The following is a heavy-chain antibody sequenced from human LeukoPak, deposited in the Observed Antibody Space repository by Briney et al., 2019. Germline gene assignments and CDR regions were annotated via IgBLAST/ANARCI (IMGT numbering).Heavy chain of an antibody. D-gene: IGHD2/OR15-2a*01. CDR3: ATNLIGAGEYFQQ. CDR2: ISSGGDIM. Sequence: GGSLRLSCAASVLRFSDYYVSWIRQAPGKGLQWVSYISSGGDIMHYADSVKGRFTSSRDNAKNSGYLEMNSLGAEDTAVYYCATNLIGAGEYFQQWGQGTLVTVSS. J-gene: IGHJ1*01. CDR1: VLRFSDYY. V-gene: IGHV3-11*01.